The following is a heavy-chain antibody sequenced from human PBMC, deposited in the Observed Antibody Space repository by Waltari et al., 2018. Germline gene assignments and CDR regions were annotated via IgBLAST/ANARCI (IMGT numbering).Heavy chain of an antibody. CDR2: ISYSGST. D-gene: IGHD5-18*01. V-gene: IGHV4-59*01. J-gene: IGHJ4*02. CDR1: GGSISSYY. Sequence: QVQLQESGPGLVKPSETLSLTCTVSGGSISSYYWNWIRQPPGKGLEWMAYISYSGSTNYNPSLKSRVTISADTSKNQFSVKLSSVTAADTAVYYCARASGISGYTFDYWGQGTLVTVSS. CDR3: ARASGISGYTFDY.